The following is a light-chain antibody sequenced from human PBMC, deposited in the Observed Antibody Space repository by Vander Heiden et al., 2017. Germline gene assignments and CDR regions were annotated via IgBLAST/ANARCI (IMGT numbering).Light chain of an antibody. CDR1: QSISSY. V-gene: IGKV1-39*01. CDR3: QQSYSTPPLT. Sequence: DIQMNQSPSSLSASVGDRVTITCRASQSISSYLNWYQQKPGKAPKFLIYAASSLQSGVPSRFSGSGSGTDFTLTISSLQPEDFATYYCQQSYSTPPLTFGGGTKVEIK. CDR2: AAS. J-gene: IGKJ4*01.